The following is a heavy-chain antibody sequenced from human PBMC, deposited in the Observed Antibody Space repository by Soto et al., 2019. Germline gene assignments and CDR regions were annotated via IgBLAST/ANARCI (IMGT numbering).Heavy chain of an antibody. D-gene: IGHD3-3*01. CDR1: GGTFSSYA. J-gene: IGHJ6*02. CDR2: IIPIFGTA. Sequence: ASVKVSCKASGGTFSSYAISWVRQAPGQGLEWMGGIIPIFGTANYAQKFQGRVTITADESTSKAYMELSSLRSEDTAVYYCARSSPYYDFWSGSTRNYYYGMDVWGQGTTVTVSS. CDR3: ARSSPYYDFWSGSTRNYYYGMDV. V-gene: IGHV1-69*13.